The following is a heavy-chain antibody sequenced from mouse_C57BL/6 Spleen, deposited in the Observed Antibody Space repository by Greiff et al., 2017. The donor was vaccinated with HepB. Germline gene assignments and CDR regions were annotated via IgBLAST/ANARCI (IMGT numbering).Heavy chain of an antibody. D-gene: IGHD1-1*01. CDR2: IYPGDGDT. CDR3: ARSPVVATEDWYFDV. V-gene: IGHV1-80*01. Sequence: QVQLKQSGAELVKPGASVKISCKASGYAFSSYWMNWVKQRPGKGLEWIGQIYPGDGDTNYNGKFKGKATLTADKSSSTAYMQLSSLTSEDSAVYFCARSPVVATEDWYFDVWGTGTTVTVSS. J-gene: IGHJ1*03. CDR1: GYAFSSYW.